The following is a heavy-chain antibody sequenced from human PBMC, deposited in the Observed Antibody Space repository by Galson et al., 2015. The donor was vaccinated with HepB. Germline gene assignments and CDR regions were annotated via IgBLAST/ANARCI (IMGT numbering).Heavy chain of an antibody. CDR2: IIPIFGIA. D-gene: IGHD2-15*01. CDR3: AIRYCSGGSCSLDSIYYYYGMDV. Sequence: SVTVSCKASGGTFSSYAISWVRQAPGQGLEWMGGIIPIFGIANYAQKFQGRVTITADESTSTAYMELSSLRSEDTAVYYCAIRYCSGGSCSLDSIYYYYGMDVWGQGTTVTVSS. J-gene: IGHJ6*02. CDR1: GGTFSSYA. V-gene: IGHV1-69*13.